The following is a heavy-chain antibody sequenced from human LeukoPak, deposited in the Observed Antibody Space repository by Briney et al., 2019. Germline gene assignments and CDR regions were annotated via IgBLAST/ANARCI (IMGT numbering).Heavy chain of an antibody. J-gene: IGHJ6*03. CDR3: AKEMAATSYYYYYMDV. CDR2: ISWDGGST. CDR1: GFTFDDYT. Sequence: GGSLRLSCAAPGFTFDDYTMHWVRQAPGKGLEWVSLISWDGGSTYYADSVKGRFTISRDNSKNSLYLQMNSLRTEDTALYYCAKEMAATSYYYYYMDVWGKGTTVTVSS. V-gene: IGHV3-43*01. D-gene: IGHD5-12*01.